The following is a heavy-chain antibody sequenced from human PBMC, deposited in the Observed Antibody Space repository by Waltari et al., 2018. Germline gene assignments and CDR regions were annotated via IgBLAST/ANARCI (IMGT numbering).Heavy chain of an antibody. V-gene: IGHV3-30*18. Sequence: QVQLVESGGGVVQPGRSLRLSCAASGFTFSSYGMHWVRQAPGKGLEWVAVISYDGSNKYYADAVKGRFTISRDKSKNTLYLQMNSLRAEDMAVYYCAKDLEHYYDSSGYYDYWGQGTLVIVSS. J-gene: IGHJ4*02. CDR2: ISYDGSNK. D-gene: IGHD3-22*01. CDR3: AKDLEHYYDSSGYYDY. CDR1: GFTFSSYG.